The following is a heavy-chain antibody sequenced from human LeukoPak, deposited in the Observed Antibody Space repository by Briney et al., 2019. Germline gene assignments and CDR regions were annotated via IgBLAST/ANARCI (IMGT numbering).Heavy chain of an antibody. D-gene: IGHD3-10*01. Sequence: GGSLRLSCTASGYSFSDYYMSWLRQAPGKGLEWLSYIGKSGTPVYYAASVRDRFTISRDNAKKLLYLELNSLRVDDTAVYYCTRDFRRGAXHSWGQGTLVXVS. J-gene: IGHJ4*02. CDR2: IGKSGTPV. CDR3: TRDFRRGAXHS. CDR1: GYSFSDYY. V-gene: IGHV3-11*04.